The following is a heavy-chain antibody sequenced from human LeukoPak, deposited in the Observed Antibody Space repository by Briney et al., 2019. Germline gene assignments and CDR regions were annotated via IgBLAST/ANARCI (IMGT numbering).Heavy chain of an antibody. CDR3: ARGYSSGWYWENYYYYYGMDV. CDR1: GFTFSSYA. CDR2: ISYDGSNK. Sequence: PGGSLRLSCAASGFTFSSYAMHWVRQAPGKGLEWVAVISYDGSNKYYADSVKGRFTIPGDNSKNTLYLQMNSPRAEDTAVYYCARGYSSGWYWENYYYYYGMDVWGQGTTVTVSS. D-gene: IGHD6-19*01. V-gene: IGHV3-30-3*01. J-gene: IGHJ6*02.